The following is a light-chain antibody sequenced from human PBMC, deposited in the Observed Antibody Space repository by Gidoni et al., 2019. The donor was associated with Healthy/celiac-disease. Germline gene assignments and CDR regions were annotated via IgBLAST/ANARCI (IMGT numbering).Light chain of an antibody. CDR2: GAS. V-gene: IGKV3-15*01. CDR1: QAINSN. Sequence: EVVMTQSPAIVSVSPGDTATLSCRASQAINSNLAWYQQRPGQAPRLLIYGASTRATGIPARFSGSESGTEFTLTISSLQFEDFAVYYCHQYRNWPSRTFGGGTKVDIK. CDR3: HQYRNWPSRT. J-gene: IGKJ4*01.